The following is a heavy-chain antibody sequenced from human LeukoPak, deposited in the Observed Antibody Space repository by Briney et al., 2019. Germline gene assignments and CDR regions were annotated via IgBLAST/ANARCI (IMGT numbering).Heavy chain of an antibody. CDR3: AKDSTKPNWFDP. V-gene: IGHV3-23*01. CDR2: ISGSGGST. J-gene: IGHJ5*02. CDR1: GFTFSSYA. Sequence: GGSLRLSCAASGFTFSSYAMSWVRQAPGKGLEWVSAISGSGGSTYYADSVKGRFTISRDNSKNTLYLRMNSLRAEDTAVYYCAKDSTKPNWFDPWGQGTLVTVSS.